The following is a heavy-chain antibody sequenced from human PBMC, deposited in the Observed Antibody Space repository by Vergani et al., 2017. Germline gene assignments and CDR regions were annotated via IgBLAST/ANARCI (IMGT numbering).Heavy chain of an antibody. CDR3: AKTSAGATGTLRAWPNY. V-gene: IGHV3-30*18. CDR2: ISYDGSNK. D-gene: IGHD6-13*01. J-gene: IGHJ4*02. Sequence: QVQLVDSGGGVVQPGRSLRLPCAASGLTFSSYGMHWVRQAPGKGLEWVSVISYDGSNKYYAVSVKGRFTISRDNSKNTLYLQMNSLRAEDTAVYYCAKTSAGATGTLRAWPNYWGQGTLVTVSS. CDR1: GLTFSSYG.